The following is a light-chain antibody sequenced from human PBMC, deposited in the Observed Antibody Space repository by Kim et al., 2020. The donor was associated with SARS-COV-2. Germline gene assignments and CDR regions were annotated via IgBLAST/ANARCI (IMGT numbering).Light chain of an antibody. CDR2: DAS. J-gene: IGKJ4*01. CDR3: QQRADWPLT. Sequence: EIVLTQSSATLSLSPGERATLSCRASQSIFNYLAWYRQKPGQAPRLLIKDASNRATGIPDRFSASGSGTDFTLTINTLEPEDFAVYYCQQRADWPLTFGGGTKVDIK. CDR1: QSIFNY. V-gene: IGKV3-11*01.